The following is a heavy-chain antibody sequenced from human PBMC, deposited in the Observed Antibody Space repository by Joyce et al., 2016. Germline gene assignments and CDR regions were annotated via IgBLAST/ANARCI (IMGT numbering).Heavy chain of an antibody. Sequence: CAASGFTFSSYAMNWVRQTPGKGLEWVSDISATGGSTYYADSVKGRFTISRDSSKNTLYLQMNSLRAEDTAVYYCAKSSGSGSTYYFDFWGQGTLVTVSS. V-gene: IGHV3-23*01. CDR1: GFTFSSYA. CDR2: ISATGGST. J-gene: IGHJ4*02. CDR3: AKSSGSGSTYYFDF. D-gene: IGHD3-10*01.